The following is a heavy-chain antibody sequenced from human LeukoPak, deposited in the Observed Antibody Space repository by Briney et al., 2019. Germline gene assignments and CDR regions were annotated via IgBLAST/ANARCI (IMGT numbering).Heavy chain of an antibody. V-gene: IGHV4-59*11. CDR3: ATIKRGSIFGYFDF. J-gene: IGHJ4*02. Sequence: SETLSLTCTVSGGSISSHYWSGIKQPPGKGLEWIAYLFDSANTKDNPSLQSRLTLSADTSKNQFSLRLSSVTAADTAVYYCATIKRGSIFGYFDFWGQGIKVTVSS. CDR1: GGSISSHY. CDR2: LFDSANT. D-gene: IGHD5-18*01.